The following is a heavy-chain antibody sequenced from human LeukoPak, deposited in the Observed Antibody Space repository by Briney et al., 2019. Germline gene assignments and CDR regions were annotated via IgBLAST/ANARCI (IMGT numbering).Heavy chain of an antibody. V-gene: IGHV4-31*01. Sequence: KTSETLSLTCTLSGGSITSAVYYWHWIRHLPGKGLGCIGYIYYSASTYYNPSLKSQVTISVDTSKNQFSLKLSSVTAADTAVYYCARDQGSGMRWFDPWGQGTLVTVSS. CDR3: ARDQGSGMRWFDP. CDR1: GGSITSAVYY. CDR2: IYYSAST. D-gene: IGHD3-10*01. J-gene: IGHJ5*02.